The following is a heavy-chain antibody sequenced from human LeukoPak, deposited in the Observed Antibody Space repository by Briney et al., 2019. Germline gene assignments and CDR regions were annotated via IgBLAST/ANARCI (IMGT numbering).Heavy chain of an antibody. J-gene: IGHJ6*02. Sequence: GGSLRLSCAASGFTFSSYWMSWVRQAPGKGLEWVANIKQDGSEEYYVDSVKGRFTISRDNAKNSLYLQMNSLRAEDTAVYYCARERSDSSGYYHPQRDYYYYYGMDVWGQGTTVTVSS. D-gene: IGHD3-22*01. V-gene: IGHV3-7*03. CDR1: GFTFSSYW. CDR3: ARERSDSSGYYHPQRDYYYYYGMDV. CDR2: IKQDGSEE.